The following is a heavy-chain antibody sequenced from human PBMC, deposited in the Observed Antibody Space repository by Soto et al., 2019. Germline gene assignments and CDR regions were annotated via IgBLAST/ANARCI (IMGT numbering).Heavy chain of an antibody. V-gene: IGHV4-59*01. J-gene: IGHJ5*02. D-gene: IGHD3-9*01. CDR1: GGSISSYF. Sequence: PSETLSLTCTVSGGSISSYFWSWIRQPPGKGLEWIGYIFYSGSTNYNPSLKSRVTISVDTSNKQFSLKLSSVSAADTAMYYCAGQTALRYPFDPWGQGTLVTVSS. CDR3: AGQTALRYPFDP. CDR2: IFYSGST.